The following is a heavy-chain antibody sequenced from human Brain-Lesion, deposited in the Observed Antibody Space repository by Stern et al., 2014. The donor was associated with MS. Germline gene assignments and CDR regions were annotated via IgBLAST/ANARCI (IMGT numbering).Heavy chain of an antibody. CDR2: IYYSGFT. Sequence: VQLEESGPGLVKPSETLSLTCTVSGGSISSSTYYWAWIRQPPGQGLEWIGNIYYSGFTYYTPSLKSRVTISVDMSKNQFSLKLSSVTAADTAIYYCARHDSVPRPSQLYSARDRGPGYFDYWGQGTLVTVSS. J-gene: IGHJ4*02. V-gene: IGHV4-39*01. CDR1: GGSISSSTYY. CDR3: ARHDSVPRPSQLYSARDRGPGYFDY. D-gene: IGHD1-26*01.